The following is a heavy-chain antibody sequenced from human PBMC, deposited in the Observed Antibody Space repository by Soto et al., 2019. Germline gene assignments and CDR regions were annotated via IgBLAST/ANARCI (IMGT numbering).Heavy chain of an antibody. V-gene: IGHV4-34*01. Sequence: SETLSLTCAVYGGSFSGYYWSWIRQPPGKGLEWIGEINHSGSTNYNPSLKSRVTISVDTSKNQFSLKLSSVTAADTAVYYCARGRPVLLWFGEFQNWFDPWGQGTLVTVSS. J-gene: IGHJ5*02. CDR2: INHSGST. CDR1: GGSFSGYY. CDR3: ARGRPVLLWFGEFQNWFDP. D-gene: IGHD3-10*01.